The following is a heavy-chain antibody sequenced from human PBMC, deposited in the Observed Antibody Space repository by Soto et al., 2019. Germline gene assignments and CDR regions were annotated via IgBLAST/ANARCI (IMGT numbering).Heavy chain of an antibody. V-gene: IGHV3-23*01. CDR2: ISGNGGNT. Sequence: EVQLLESGGGLVQPGGSLRLSCAASEVTFSNYAMSWVRQAPGKGLEWVSTISGNGGNTYYAESVKGRFTISRDNSKNTLYRQMNSLRAEDTAVYYCATRVYDSSGYYRHYYYGMDVWGQGTTVTVSS. J-gene: IGHJ6*02. CDR3: ATRVYDSSGYYRHYYYGMDV. CDR1: EVTFSNYA. D-gene: IGHD3-22*01.